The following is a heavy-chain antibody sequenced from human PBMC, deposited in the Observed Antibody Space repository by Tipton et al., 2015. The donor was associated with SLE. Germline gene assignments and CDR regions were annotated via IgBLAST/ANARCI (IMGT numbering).Heavy chain of an antibody. J-gene: IGHJ5*02. CDR2: ISGYNGNT. Sequence: QLVQSGAEVKKSGASVRVSCKAPGQGLEWMGWISGYNGNTNYAQKFQGRVTITTDESTSTAYMELSSLRSEDTAVYYCARDARYCSSTSCAWGQGTLVTVSS. V-gene: IGHV1-18*01. D-gene: IGHD2-2*01. CDR3: ARDARYCSSTSCA.